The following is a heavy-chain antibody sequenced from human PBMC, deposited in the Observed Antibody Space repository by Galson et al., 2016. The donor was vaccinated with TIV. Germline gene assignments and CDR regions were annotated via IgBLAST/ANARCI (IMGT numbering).Heavy chain of an antibody. J-gene: IGHJ5*01. CDR2: FSTSGNT. D-gene: IGHD6-19*01. CDR1: GGSVSSGTYH. Sequence: TLSLTCTVSGGSVSSGTYHWSWIRQPAGKGLEWVGRFSTSGNTNSSPSLKSRVTILVDTSKNQFSLKLSSVTAADTAVYYCARARSGWFDSWGQGTLVTVSS. CDR3: ARARSGWFDS. V-gene: IGHV4-61*02.